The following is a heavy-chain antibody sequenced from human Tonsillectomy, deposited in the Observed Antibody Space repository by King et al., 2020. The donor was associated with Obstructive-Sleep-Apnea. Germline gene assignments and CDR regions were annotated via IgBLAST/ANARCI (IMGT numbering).Heavy chain of an antibody. D-gene: IGHD3-10*01. CDR1: GLTVRSNY. V-gene: IGHV3-53*04. J-gene: IGHJ5*02. Sequence: QLVPSGGALVQPGGSLRLSCIVSGLTVRSNYMSWLRQAPGKGLEWVSTIYIDGSTHYADSVKGRFTISRLNSENTVFLQVNSLRPDDTAVYYCARGFRWFDPWGQGTLVIVSS. CDR2: IYIDGST. CDR3: ARGFRWFDP.